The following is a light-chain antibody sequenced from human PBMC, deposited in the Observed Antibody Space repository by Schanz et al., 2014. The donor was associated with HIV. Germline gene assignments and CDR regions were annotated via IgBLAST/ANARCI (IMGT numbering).Light chain of an antibody. J-gene: IGLJ3*02. Sequence: QSVLTQPPSVSGTPGQRVTISCSGSSSNIGSFAVHWYQQLPGTAPKLLIYINNQRPSGVPDRFSGSTSGTSASLVISGLQPEDEADYYCSSFAGSNIPWVFGGGTKLTVL. CDR3: SSFAGSNIPWV. V-gene: IGLV1-44*01. CDR1: SSNIGSFA. CDR2: INN.